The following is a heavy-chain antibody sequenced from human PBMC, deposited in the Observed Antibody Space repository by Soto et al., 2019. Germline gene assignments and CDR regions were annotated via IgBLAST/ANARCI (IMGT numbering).Heavy chain of an antibody. Sequence: GGSLRLSCAASGFTFTNYAMNWVRQAPGKGLEWVSTISGSGDSTYYADSVKGRFTISRDNSKNTLYLQMNSLRAEDTAVFYCAQDDTSNWFSYWGQGALVPVSS. CDR2: ISGSGDST. D-gene: IGHD4-4*01. V-gene: IGHV3-23*01. CDR3: AQDDTSNWFSY. J-gene: IGHJ4*02. CDR1: GFTFTNYA.